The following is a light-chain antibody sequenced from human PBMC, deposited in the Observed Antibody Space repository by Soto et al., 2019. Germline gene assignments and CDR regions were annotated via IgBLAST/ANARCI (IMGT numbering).Light chain of an antibody. CDR2: RTS. V-gene: IGKV1-5*03. CDR1: HSVSPW. J-gene: IGKJ1*01. Sequence: DIRMTQSPSTLSASVGGRVTITCRASHSVSPWLAWYQQKPGKAPKLLIYRTSSLQNGVPARFSGRGSGTDFFLTISNLQPDDFGTYYCQQYSSYSTFGQGTRVELK. CDR3: QQYSSYST.